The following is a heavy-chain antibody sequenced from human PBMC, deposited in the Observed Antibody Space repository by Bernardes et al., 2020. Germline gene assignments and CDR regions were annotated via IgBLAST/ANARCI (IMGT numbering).Heavy chain of an antibody. J-gene: IGHJ4*02. CDR3: AKDPRYNWNYGDY. D-gene: IGHD1-7*01. V-gene: IGHV3-23*01. Sequence: GGSLRLSCAASGFTFSSYAMSWVRQAPGKGLAWVSAISGSGGSPYYADSVKGRFTISRDNSKNTLYLQMNSLRAEDTAVYYCAKDPRYNWNYGDYWGQGTLVTVSS. CDR1: GFTFSSYA. CDR2: ISGSGGSP.